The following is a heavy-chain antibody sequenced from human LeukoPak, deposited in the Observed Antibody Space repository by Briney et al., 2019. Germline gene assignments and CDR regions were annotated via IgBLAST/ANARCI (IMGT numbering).Heavy chain of an antibody. V-gene: IGHV3-30*18. CDR2: ISYDGNNK. J-gene: IGHJ4*02. CDR3: AKVWRDDHISGSYRGLDH. D-gene: IGHD3-16*02. CDR1: GFSFDDYV. Sequence: GGSLRLSCAASGFSFDDYVMDWVCQAPGKGLEWVAGISYDGNNKYYADSVKGRFTISRDNSKDTLYLQMNSLRVEDTAIYFCAKVWRDDHISGSYRGLDHWGQGALVSVSS.